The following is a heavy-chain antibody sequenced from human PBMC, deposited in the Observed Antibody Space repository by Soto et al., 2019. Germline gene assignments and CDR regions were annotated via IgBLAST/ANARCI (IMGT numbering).Heavy chain of an antibody. V-gene: IGHV3-23*01. D-gene: IGHD6-13*01. Sequence: HPGGSLRLSCAASGFTFSSYAMSWVRQAPGKGLEWVSTISASGGSTYHADSVKGRFTISRDNSKNTLYLQMNSLRAEDTAVYYCARHPERIAQIGWFDPWGQGT. CDR3: ARHPERIAQIGWFDP. J-gene: IGHJ5*02. CDR2: ISASGGST. CDR1: GFTFSSYA.